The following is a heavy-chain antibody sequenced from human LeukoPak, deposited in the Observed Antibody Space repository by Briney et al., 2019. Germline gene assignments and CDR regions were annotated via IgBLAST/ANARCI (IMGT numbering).Heavy chain of an antibody. CDR3: ARDKGLYYYDRSGYSASPRY. V-gene: IGHV3-30-3*01. Sequence: PGGSLRLSCAASGFTFSSYAMHWVRQAPGKGLEWVAVISYDGSNKYYGDSVKGRFTISRDNSKNTLYLQMNSLRAEDTAVYYCARDKGLYYYDRSGYSASPRYWGQGTLVTVSS. CDR2: ISYDGSNK. J-gene: IGHJ4*02. CDR1: GFTFSSYA. D-gene: IGHD3-22*01.